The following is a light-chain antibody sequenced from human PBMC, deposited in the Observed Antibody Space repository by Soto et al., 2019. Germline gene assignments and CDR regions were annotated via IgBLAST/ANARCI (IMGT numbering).Light chain of an antibody. CDR3: CSYAGSPYF. J-gene: IGLJ1*01. CDR1: SSDVGGYNY. Sequence: QSALTQPRSVSGSPGQSVTISCTGTSSDVGGYNYVSWYQQHPGKAPKVIISEVNKRPSGVPDRFSGSKSGNTASLTISGLQAEDEADYYCCSYAGSPYFFGTGTNVTVL. V-gene: IGLV2-11*01. CDR2: EVN.